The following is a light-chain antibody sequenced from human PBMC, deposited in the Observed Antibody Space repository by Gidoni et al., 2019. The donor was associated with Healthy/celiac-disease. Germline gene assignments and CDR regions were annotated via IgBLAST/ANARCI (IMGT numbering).Light chain of an antibody. V-gene: IGKV3-20*01. Sequence: IVLTQSPGTLSLSPGERATLPCRASQSVSSSYLAWYQQKPGQAPRLLIYGASNRATGIPDRFSGSGSGTDFTLSISRLEPEDFAVYYCQHLGAFGPGTKVDIK. CDR1: QSVSSSY. CDR3: QHLGA. J-gene: IGKJ3*01. CDR2: GAS.